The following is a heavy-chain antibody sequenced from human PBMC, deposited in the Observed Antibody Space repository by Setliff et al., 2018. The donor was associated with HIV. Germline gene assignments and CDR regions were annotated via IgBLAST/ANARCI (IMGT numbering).Heavy chain of an antibody. V-gene: IGHV1-8*02. CDR3: VRGIYDSSGFWYPHGDS. CDR1: GYPFRDHT. CDR2: ISPYSGST. D-gene: IGHD3-22*01. J-gene: IGHJ5*01. Sequence: ASVKVSCKASGYPFRDHTIHWVRQATGHGLEWMGWISPYSGSTGYAQKFQGRVTMTRETSTSTAYLELSDLRAEDTAVYYCVRGIYDSSGFWYPHGDSWGQGTLVTVSS.